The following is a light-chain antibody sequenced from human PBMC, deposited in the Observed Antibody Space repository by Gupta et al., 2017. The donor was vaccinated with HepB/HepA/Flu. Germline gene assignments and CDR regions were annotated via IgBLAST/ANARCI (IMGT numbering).Light chain of an antibody. J-gene: IGLJ3*02. CDR1: SSDVGGCNY. V-gene: IGLV2-14*01. Sequence: QPPLTQPASVSPSPGQSITISCTGTSSDVGGCNYVTWYQQHPGTDPTLLMYEGKKRPSGVSNRFSGSNDGTTNSPTLTILEREKEAEEDYCSYTNSSTHMWVFGGGTKLTVL. CDR2: EGK. CDR3: CSYTNSSTHMWV.